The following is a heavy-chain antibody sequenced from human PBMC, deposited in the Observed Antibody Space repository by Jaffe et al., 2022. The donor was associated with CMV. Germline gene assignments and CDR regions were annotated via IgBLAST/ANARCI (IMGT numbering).Heavy chain of an antibody. CDR1: GFTFSSYG. V-gene: IGHV3-30*18. D-gene: IGHD6-13*01. Sequence: QVQLVESGGGVVQPGRSLRLSCAASGFTFSSYGMHWVRQAPGKGLEWVAVISYDGSNKYYADSVKGRFTISRDNSKNTLYLQMNSLRAEDTAVYYCAKLHPGIAAAGDDYWGQGTLVTVSS. CDR3: AKLHPGIAAAGDDY. CDR2: ISYDGSNK. J-gene: IGHJ4*02.